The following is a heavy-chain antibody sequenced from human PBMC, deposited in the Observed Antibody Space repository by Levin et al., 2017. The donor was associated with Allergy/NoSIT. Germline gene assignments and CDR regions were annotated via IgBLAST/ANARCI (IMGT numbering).Heavy chain of an antibody. CDR3: ARDLNYYDSSGYYYYFDY. CDR1: GYTFTGYY. Sequence: ASVKVSCKASGYTFTGYYMHWVRQAPGQGLEWMGWINPNSGGTNYAQKFQGRVTMTRDTSISTAYMELSRLRSDDTAVYYCARDLNYYDSSGYYYYFDYWGQGTLVTVSS. CDR2: INPNSGGT. D-gene: IGHD3-22*01. V-gene: IGHV1-2*02. J-gene: IGHJ4*02.